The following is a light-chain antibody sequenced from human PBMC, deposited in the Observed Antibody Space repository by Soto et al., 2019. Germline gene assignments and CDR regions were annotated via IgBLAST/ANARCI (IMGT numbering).Light chain of an antibody. CDR1: QRGGRW. J-gene: IGKJ1*01. Sequence: DIQMAQSPSTLSASVGDRVTISCRASQRGGRWVAWYEQKPGKAPKVLIYDASVLESGVASRFSSDGDGTEFTLTISSLQHDYRAAYYSQKNKNASFWTLGQGTKADI. CDR3: QKNKNASFWT. V-gene: IGKV1-5*01. CDR2: DAS.